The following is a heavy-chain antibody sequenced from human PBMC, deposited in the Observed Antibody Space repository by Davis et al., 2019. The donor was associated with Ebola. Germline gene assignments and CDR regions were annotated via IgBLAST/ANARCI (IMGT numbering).Heavy chain of an antibody. D-gene: IGHD1-1*01. CDR2: IYYSRST. V-gene: IGHV4-39*01. Sequence: GSLRLSCTVSGVSISSCSFYWGRLRQRPGKGLVWIGSIYYSRSTHYNPSLKSRVTIFVHKSKNQFSLKLSCVAAADTVLYCCARGRAAEHNIDYWGQGALVTVTS. J-gene: IGHJ4*02. CDR3: ARGRAAEHNIDY. CDR1: GVSISSCSFY.